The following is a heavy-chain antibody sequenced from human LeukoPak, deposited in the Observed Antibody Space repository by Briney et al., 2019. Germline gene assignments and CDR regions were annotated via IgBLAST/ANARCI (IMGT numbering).Heavy chain of an antibody. CDR3: ARENLNGLDV. J-gene: IGHJ6*02. CDR1: GFTFSSYE. V-gene: IGHV3-48*03. CDR2: IISSGSPI. Sequence: PGGSLRLSCAASGFTFSSYEMNWVRQAPGKGLEWVSYIISSGSPIYYADSVKGRFTISRDNAKNSLFLQMNSLRAEDTAVYYCARENLNGLDVWGQGTPVTVSS.